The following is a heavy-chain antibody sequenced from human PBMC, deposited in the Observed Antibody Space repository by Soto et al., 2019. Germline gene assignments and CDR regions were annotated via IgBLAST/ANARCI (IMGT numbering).Heavy chain of an antibody. V-gene: IGHV3-23*01. J-gene: IGHJ5*02. CDR1: GFTFSSYA. CDR3: AKDGNPIPYLTGYYRLGWFDP. Sequence: GGPLRLSCAATGFTFSSYAISWIRQAPGKGLEWVSAISGSGGSTYYADSVKGRFTISRDNSKNTLYRQMNSLRAEDTAVYYCAKDGNPIPYLTGYYRLGWFDPWGQGTLVTVSS. CDR2: ISGSGGST. D-gene: IGHD3-9*01.